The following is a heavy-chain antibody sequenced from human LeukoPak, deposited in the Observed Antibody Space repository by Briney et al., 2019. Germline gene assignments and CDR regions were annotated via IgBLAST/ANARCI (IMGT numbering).Heavy chain of an antibody. J-gene: IGHJ4*02. V-gene: IGHV3-23*01. CDR3: ATQSPRPQYYFDY. CDR1: GFTFSSYA. D-gene: IGHD5-24*01. Sequence: GGSLRLSCAASGFTFSSYAMSWVRQAPGKGLEWVSSISGSGGSTYYADSVKGRFSISRDNSKNTLYLQTNSLRAEDTAVYYCATQSPRPQYYFDYWGQGTLVTVSS. CDR2: ISGSGGST.